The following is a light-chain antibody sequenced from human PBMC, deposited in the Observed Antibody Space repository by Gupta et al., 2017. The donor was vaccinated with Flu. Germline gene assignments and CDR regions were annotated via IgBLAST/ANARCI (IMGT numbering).Light chain of an antibody. CDR2: GAS. CDR3: QQYGGSPGR. Sequence: CRASQSVSSSYLAWYQQKPGQAPRLLIYGASSRATGIPDRFGGSGSGTDFTLTISRLEPEDFAVDYCQQYGGSPGRFGQGTRVESK. V-gene: IGKV3-20*01. J-gene: IGKJ1*01. CDR1: QSVSSSY.